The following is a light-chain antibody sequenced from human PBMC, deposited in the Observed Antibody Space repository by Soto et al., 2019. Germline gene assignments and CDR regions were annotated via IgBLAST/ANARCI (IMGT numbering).Light chain of an antibody. J-gene: IGLJ2*01. Sequence: QAVVTQEPSLTVSPGGTVTRTCASSTGAVTSGYYPNWFQQKPGQAPRALIYSTSNKDSWTPARFSGSLLGGKAALTLSGVQPEDEAEYYCLLYYGGAHVVFGGGTKLTVL. CDR3: LLYYGGAHVV. CDR2: STS. CDR1: TGAVTSGYY. V-gene: IGLV7-43*01.